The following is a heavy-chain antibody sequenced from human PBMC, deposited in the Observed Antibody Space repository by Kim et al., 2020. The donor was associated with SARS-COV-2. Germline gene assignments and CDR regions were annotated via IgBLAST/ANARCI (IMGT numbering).Heavy chain of an antibody. D-gene: IGHD6-19*01. J-gene: IGHJ4*02. Sequence: RCSPSLKSRLTITKDTSKNQVVLTMTNMDPVDTATYYCAHSGYSSDCLDYWGQGTLVTVSS. V-gene: IGHV2-5*01. CDR3: AHSGYSSDCLDY.